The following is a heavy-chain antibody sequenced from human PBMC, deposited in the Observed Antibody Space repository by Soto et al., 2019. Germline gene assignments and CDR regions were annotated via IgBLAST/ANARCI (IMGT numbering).Heavy chain of an antibody. CDR3: ARGEGYLDF. CDR1: GYSFTSYG. D-gene: IGHD2-15*01. CDR2: ITPYNTNT. V-gene: IGHV1-18*01. J-gene: IGHJ4*02. Sequence: QVQLVQSGAEVKKPGASVTVPCKASGYSFTSYGISWVRQAPGQGLEWMGWITPYNTNTQYAQKFQGSVTLTTDTSTSTAYMELRSLRSDDTAVYFCARGEGYLDFWGQGTLVTVS.